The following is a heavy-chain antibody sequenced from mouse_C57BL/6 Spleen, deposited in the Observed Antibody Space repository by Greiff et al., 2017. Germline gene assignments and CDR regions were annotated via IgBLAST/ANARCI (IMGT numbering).Heavy chain of an antibody. Sequence: QVQLQQSGAELVRPGTSVKVSCKASGYAFTNYLLEWVKQRPGQGLEWIGVINPGSGGTNYNEKFKGKATLTADKSSSTAYMQLSSLTSEDSAVYFCARAQGFNYYGSSYFDYWGQGTTLTVSS. D-gene: IGHD1-1*01. V-gene: IGHV1-54*01. J-gene: IGHJ2*01. CDR3: ARAQGFNYYGSSYFDY. CDR2: INPGSGGT. CDR1: GYAFTNYL.